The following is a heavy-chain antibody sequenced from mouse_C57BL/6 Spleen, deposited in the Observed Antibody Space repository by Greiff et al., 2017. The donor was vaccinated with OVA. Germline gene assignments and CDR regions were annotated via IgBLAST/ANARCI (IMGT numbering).Heavy chain of an antibody. CDR1: GFSLTSYG. D-gene: IGHD2-3*01. J-gene: IGHJ2*01. CDR2: IWSGGST. V-gene: IGHV2-2*01. Sequence: VKLVESGPGLVQPSQSLSITCTISGFSLTSYGVHWVRQSPGKGLEWLGVIWSGGSTDYNAAFISRLSISKDNSKSQVFFKMNSLQADDTAIYYCASYEKVLGYFDYWGQGTTLTVSS. CDR3: ASYEKVLGYFDY.